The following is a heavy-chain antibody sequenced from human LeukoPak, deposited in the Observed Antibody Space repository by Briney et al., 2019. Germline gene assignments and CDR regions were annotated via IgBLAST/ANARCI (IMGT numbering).Heavy chain of an antibody. D-gene: IGHD2-2*01. CDR3: ARGGARRYCSSTSCYFDY. Sequence: GGSLRLSCAASGFTFSSYSMNWLRQAPGEGLEWVSYISSSSSTIYYADSVKGRFTISRDNAKDSLYLQMNSLRAEVTAVYYCARGGARRYCSSTSCYFDYWGQGTLVTVSS. J-gene: IGHJ4*02. V-gene: IGHV3-48*04. CDR1: GFTFSSYS. CDR2: ISSSSSTI.